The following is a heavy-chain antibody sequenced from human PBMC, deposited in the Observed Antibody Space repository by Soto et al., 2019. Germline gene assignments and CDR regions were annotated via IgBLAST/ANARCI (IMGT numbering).Heavy chain of an antibody. CDR2: IIPIFGTA. CDR1: GGTFSSYA. V-gene: IGHV1-69*13. Sequence: GASVKVSCKASGGTFSSYAISWVRQAPGQGLEWMGGIIPIFGTANYAQKFQGRVTITADESTSTAYMELSSLRSEDTAVYYCAKVIAAAGANWFDPWGQGTLVIVS. D-gene: IGHD6-13*01. CDR3: AKVIAAAGANWFDP. J-gene: IGHJ5*02.